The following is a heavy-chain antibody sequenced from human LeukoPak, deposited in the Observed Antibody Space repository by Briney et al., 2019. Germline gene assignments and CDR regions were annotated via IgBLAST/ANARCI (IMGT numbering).Heavy chain of an antibody. D-gene: IGHD6-13*01. CDR3: TTSLIAAAIDY. CDR1: GFTFSNAW. J-gene: IGHJ4*02. CDR2: IKSKTDGGTT. V-gene: IGHV3-15*01. Sequence: PGGSLRLSCAASGFTFSNAWMSWVRQAPGKGLEWDGRIKSKTDGGTTDYAAPVKGRFTISRDDSKNTLYLQMNSLKTEDTAVYYCTTSLIAAAIDYWGQGTLVTVPS.